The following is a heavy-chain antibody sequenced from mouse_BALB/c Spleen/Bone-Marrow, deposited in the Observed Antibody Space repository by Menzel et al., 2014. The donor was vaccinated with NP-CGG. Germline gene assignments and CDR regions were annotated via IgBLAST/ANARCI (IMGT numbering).Heavy chain of an antibody. D-gene: IGHD1-2*01. CDR3: ARDHYGYYTMDY. CDR2: ISSGGSYT. V-gene: IGHV5-9-4*01. J-gene: IGHJ4*01. CDR1: GFTFSSYA. Sequence: EVQLVESGGGLVKPGGSLKLSCAASGFTFSSYAMSWVRQSPEKRLEWVAKISSGGSYTYYPDTVTGRFTISRDNAKNTLYLEMSSLRSEDTAMYYCARDHYGYYTMDYWGQGTSVTVSS.